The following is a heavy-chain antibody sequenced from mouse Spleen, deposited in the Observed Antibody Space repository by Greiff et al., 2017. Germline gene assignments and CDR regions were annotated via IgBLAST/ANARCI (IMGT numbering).Heavy chain of an antibody. CDR2: INPYNGGT. CDR1: GYTFTDYY. J-gene: IGHJ4*01. Sequence: VQLQQSGPVLVKPGASVKMSCKASGYTFTDYYMNWVKQSHGKSLEWIGVINPYNGGTSYNQKFKGKATLTVDKSSSTAYMELNSLTSEDSAVYYCARSLTVVARDYAMDYWGQGTSVTVSS. D-gene: IGHD1-1*01. CDR3: ARSLTVVARDYAMDY. V-gene: IGHV1-19*01.